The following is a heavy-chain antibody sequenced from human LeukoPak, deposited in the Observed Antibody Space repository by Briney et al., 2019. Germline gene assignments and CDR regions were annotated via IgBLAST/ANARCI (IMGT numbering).Heavy chain of an antibody. D-gene: IGHD6-13*01. CDR3: AREGVGSSCDYYYYMDV. V-gene: IGHV3-21*01. Sequence: GGSLRLSCAASGFTFSSYSMNWVRQAPGKGLEWVSSISSSSSYIYYADSVKGRFTISRDNAKNSLYLQMNSLRAEDTAVYYCAREGVGSSCDYYYYMDVWGKGTTVTISS. CDR1: GFTFSSYS. J-gene: IGHJ6*03. CDR2: ISSSSSYI.